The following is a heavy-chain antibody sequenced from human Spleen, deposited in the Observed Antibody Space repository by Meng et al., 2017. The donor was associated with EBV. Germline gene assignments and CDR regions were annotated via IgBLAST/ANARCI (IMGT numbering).Heavy chain of an antibody. CDR3: ARFYTYGDVPSEADS. CDR1: GESFTYYY. D-gene: IGHD4-17*01. CDR2: INHSENT. V-gene: IGHV4-34*02. J-gene: IGHJ4*02. Sequence: HVHLQQWGAGLLKPSETLSLTCAVYGESFTYYYWSWIRQSPGKGLEWIGEINHSENTILNPSLKSRLTLSVDTSKSHFTLKLRNVTAADTAVYYCARFYTYGDVPSEADSWGQGNLVTVSS.